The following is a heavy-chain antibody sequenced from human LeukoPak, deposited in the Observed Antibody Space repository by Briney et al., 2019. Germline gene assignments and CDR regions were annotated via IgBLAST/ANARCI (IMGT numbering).Heavy chain of an antibody. V-gene: IGHV4-59*01. CDR3: ARDSVTTTGIGYYYGMDV. Sequence: PSETLSLTCTVSGGSISSYYRSWIRQPPGKGLEWIGYIYYSGSTNYNPSLKSRVTISVDTSKNQFSLKLSSVTAADTAVYYCARDSVTTTGIGYYYGMDVWGQGTTVTVSS. CDR1: GGSISSYY. J-gene: IGHJ6*02. D-gene: IGHD4-17*01. CDR2: IYYSGST.